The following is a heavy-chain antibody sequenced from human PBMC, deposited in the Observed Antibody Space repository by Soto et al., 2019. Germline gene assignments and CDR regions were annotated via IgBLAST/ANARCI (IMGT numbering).Heavy chain of an antibody. Sequence: SETLSLSCSVSGGTISGYYWTWIRQPAGKGLEWIGRIYSSGNTKYNPSLQSRVTMSLDTSNNQFSLRLTSVTAADTAVYYCARGQRFSDWFDPWGQGTLVTVSS. J-gene: IGHJ5*02. V-gene: IGHV4-4*07. CDR1: GGTISGYY. D-gene: IGHD3-3*01. CDR3: ARGQRFSDWFDP. CDR2: IYSSGNT.